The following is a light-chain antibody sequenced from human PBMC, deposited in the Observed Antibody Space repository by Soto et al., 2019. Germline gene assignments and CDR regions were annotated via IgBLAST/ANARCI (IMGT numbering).Light chain of an antibody. V-gene: IGLV2-14*01. CDR3: SSYTSSSTPYV. J-gene: IGLJ1*01. Sequence: QSMLTQPPSASGSPGQSVTISCTGTSSDVGGYNYVSWYQQHPGKAPKLMIYEVSNRPSGVSNRFSGSKSGNTASLTISGLQAEDEADYYCSSYTSSSTPYVFGTGTKVTVL. CDR1: SSDVGGYNY. CDR2: EVS.